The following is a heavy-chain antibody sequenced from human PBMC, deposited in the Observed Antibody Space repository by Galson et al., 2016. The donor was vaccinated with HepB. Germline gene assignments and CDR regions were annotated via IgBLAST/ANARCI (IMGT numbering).Heavy chain of an antibody. Sequence: TLSLTCTVSGGSISRGGFYWSWVRQPAGKGLEWIGLIYTGGSTNYNPSLRSRLTMSVDTSKNQFSLRLNSVTAADTAVYYCARGHHYNFDPGSHFDYWGQGTLVTVSS. CDR1: GGSISRGGFY. J-gene: IGHJ4*02. V-gene: IGHV4-61*02. CDR2: IYTGGST. CDR3: ARGHHYNFDPGSHFDY. D-gene: IGHD3-10*01.